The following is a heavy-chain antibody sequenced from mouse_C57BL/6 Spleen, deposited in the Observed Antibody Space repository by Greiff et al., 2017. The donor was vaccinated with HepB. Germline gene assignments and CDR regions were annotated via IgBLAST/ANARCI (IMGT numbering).Heavy chain of an antibody. CDR3: ARHGDGYYDY. Sequence: EVMLVESGGGLAQPGGSLKLSCAASGFTFSDYYMYWVRQTPEKRLEWVAYISNGGGSTYYPDTVKGRFTISRDNAKNTLYLQMSRLKSEDTAMYYCARHGDGYYDYWGQGTTLTVSS. D-gene: IGHD2-3*01. V-gene: IGHV5-12*01. J-gene: IGHJ2*01. CDR1: GFTFSDYY. CDR2: ISNGGGST.